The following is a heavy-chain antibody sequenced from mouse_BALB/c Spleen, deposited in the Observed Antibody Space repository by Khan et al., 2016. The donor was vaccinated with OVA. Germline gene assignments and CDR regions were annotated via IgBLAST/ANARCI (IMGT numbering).Heavy chain of an antibody. J-gene: IGHJ2*01. Sequence: EVQLLESGPGLVKPSQSLSLTCTVTGYSITSGYAWNWIRQFPGNKLEWMGYISYSGVTSYTPSLKSRISITRDTSKNQFFLQLNSVTTEDTATYFCARANYYGYYFDYWGQGTTLTVSA. V-gene: IGHV3-2*02. CDR2: ISYSGVT. CDR1: GYSITSGYA. D-gene: IGHD1-1*01. CDR3: ARANYYGYYFDY.